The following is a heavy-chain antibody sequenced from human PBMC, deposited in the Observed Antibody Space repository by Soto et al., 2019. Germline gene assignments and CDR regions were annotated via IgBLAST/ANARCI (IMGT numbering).Heavy chain of an antibody. V-gene: IGHV3-21*01. Sequence: GGSLRLSCAASGFTFSSYSMNWVRQAPGKGLEWVSSISSSSSYIYYADSVKGRFTISRDNAKNSLYLQMNSLRAEDTAVYYCARVYYYGSGSYSCYMDVWGKGTTVTVSS. CDR2: ISSSSSYI. J-gene: IGHJ6*03. D-gene: IGHD3-10*01. CDR3: ARVYYYGSGSYSCYMDV. CDR1: GFTFSSYS.